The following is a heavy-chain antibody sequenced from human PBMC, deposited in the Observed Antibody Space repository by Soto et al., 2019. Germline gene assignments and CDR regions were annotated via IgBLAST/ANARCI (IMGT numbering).Heavy chain of an antibody. Sequence: XRSLRLSFAASGFTCSSYRMNWVGQAPGKGLEWVSYISISSTIYYADSVKGRFTISRDNAKNSLYLKMNSLRDEDTAVYYCAIEPPYDSWSGFYSLDWWGQGTLVTVSS. CDR1: GFTCSSYR. CDR3: AIEPPYDSWSGFYSLDW. D-gene: IGHD3-3*01. V-gene: IGHV3-48*02. J-gene: IGHJ4*02. CDR2: ISISSTI.